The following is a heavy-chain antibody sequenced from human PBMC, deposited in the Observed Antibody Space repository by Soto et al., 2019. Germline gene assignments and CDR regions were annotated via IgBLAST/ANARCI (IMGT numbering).Heavy chain of an antibody. J-gene: IGHJ4*02. CDR2: INHSGSA. D-gene: IGHD3-3*01. CDR3: AGWAVGIMIFGVPKDY. CDR1: CGSFSGHF. Sequence: SETLYLTCAVYCGSFSGHFWSWIRQPPGQGLEWIGEINHSGSANYNPSLKSRVTISVDTSKNQFSLKLTSVTAADTAVYYCAGWAVGIMIFGVPKDYWSQGTQVTVSS. V-gene: IGHV4-34*01.